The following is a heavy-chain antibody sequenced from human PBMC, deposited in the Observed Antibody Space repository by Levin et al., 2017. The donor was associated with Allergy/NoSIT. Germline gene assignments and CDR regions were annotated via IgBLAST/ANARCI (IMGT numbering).Heavy chain of an antibody. J-gene: IGHJ4*02. Sequence: SETLSLTCAVYGGSFSGYYWSWIRQPPGKGLDWIGEINHSGSTNYNPSLKSRVTISVDTSKNQFSLKLSSVTAADTAVYYCARKQNPYYYDSSGYYHYWGQGTLVTVSS. V-gene: IGHV4-34*01. CDR3: ARKQNPYYYDSSGYYHY. D-gene: IGHD3-22*01. CDR1: GGSFSGYY. CDR2: INHSGST.